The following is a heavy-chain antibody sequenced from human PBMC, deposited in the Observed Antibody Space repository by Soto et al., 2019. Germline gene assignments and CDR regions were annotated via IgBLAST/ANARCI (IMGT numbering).Heavy chain of an antibody. CDR3: ATSGYYHYYFDY. Sequence: EVQLVESGGGLVQPGGSLRLSCAASGFTFSSYEMNWVRQAPGKGLEWVSYISSSGSTIYYADSVKGRFTISRDNAKNSLYLQMNSLRAEDTAVYYCATSGYYHYYFDYWGQGTLVTVSS. V-gene: IGHV3-48*03. D-gene: IGHD3-22*01. CDR1: GFTFSSYE. CDR2: ISSSGSTI. J-gene: IGHJ4*02.